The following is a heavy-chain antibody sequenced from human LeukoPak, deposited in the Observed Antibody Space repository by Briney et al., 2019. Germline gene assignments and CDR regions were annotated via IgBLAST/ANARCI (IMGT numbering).Heavy chain of an antibody. Sequence: MASETLSLTCTVSGGSVSSGSYYWSWIRQPAGKGLDWIGRIYTTGSTNYNPSLKSRVTISVDTSKNQFSLKLSSVTAADTAVYYCARDHYYGSGSLWGQGTLVTVSS. CDR2: IYTTGST. V-gene: IGHV4-61*02. CDR3: ARDHYYGSGSL. CDR1: GGSVSSGSYY. D-gene: IGHD3-10*01. J-gene: IGHJ4*02.